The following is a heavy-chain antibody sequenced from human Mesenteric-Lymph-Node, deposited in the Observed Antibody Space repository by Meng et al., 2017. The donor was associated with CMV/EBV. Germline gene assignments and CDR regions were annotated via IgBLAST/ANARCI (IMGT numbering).Heavy chain of an antibody. CDR2: IIPIFGTA. Sequence: SVKVSCKASGGTFSSYAISWVRQAPGQGLEWMGGIIPIFGTANYAQKFQGRVTITTDESTSTAYMELSSLRSEDTAVYYCARGKGLVGATLDYWGQGTLVTVSS. CDR1: GGTFSSYA. J-gene: IGHJ4*02. V-gene: IGHV1-69*05. D-gene: IGHD1-26*01. CDR3: ARGKGLVGATLDY.